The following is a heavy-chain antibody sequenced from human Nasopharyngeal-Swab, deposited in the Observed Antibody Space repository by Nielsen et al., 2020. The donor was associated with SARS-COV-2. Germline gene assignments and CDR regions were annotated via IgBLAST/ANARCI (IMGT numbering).Heavy chain of an antibody. J-gene: IGHJ2*01. CDR1: GWTFSGHY. CDR3: ARVRRGLTNWYFDL. V-gene: IGHV4-34*01. Sequence: SETLSLTCAASGWTFSGHYWNWIRQPPGKGLEWIGEINHSGSTNYNPYLKRRVTISVDTSKKHFSLKLSSVTAADTAVYYCARVRRGLTNWYFDLWGHGALVTVSS. D-gene: IGHD1/OR15-1a*01. CDR2: INHSGST.